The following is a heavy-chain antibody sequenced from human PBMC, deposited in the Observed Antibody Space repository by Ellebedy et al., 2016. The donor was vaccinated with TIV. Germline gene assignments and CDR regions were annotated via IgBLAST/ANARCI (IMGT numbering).Heavy chain of an antibody. V-gene: IGHV4-4*07. Sequence: MPSETLSLTCTVSGGSIRTSSWSWIRQPPGQGLEWIGSLYHTGSTNYSPSLKSRVTMSVDVSKSQFSLKLGSVIAADTAIYYCARGASGWYFDNWGQGTLVTVSS. J-gene: IGHJ4*02. D-gene: IGHD6-19*01. CDR3: ARGASGWYFDN. CDR1: GGSIRTSS. CDR2: LYHTGST.